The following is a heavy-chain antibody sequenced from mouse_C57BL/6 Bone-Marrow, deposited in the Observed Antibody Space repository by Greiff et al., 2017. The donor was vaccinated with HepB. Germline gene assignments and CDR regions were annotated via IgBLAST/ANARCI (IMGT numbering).Heavy chain of an antibody. V-gene: IGHV5-4*01. CDR2: ISDGGSYT. CDR3: SRDPIYFYGSSYAIDY. Sequence: EVKVVESGGGLVKPGGSLKLSCAASGFTFSSYAMSWVRQTPEKRLEWVATISDGGSYTYYPDNVKGRFTISRDNAKNNLYLQMSHLKSEDTAMYYCSRDPIYFYGSSYAIDYWGQGTSVTVSS. CDR1: GFTFSSYA. J-gene: IGHJ4*01. D-gene: IGHD1-1*01.